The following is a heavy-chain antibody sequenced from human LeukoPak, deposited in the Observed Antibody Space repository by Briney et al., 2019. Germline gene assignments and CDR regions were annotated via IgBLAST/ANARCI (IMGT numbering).Heavy chain of an antibody. J-gene: IGHJ4*02. CDR3: ARDYTGSYYFDY. D-gene: IGHD1-26*01. V-gene: IGHV4-31*03. CDR1: GGSISSGNYY. CDR2: IYYSGST. Sequence: SETLSLTCTVSGGSISSGNYYWSWIRQHPGKGLEWIGYIYYSGSTFYSPSLKSRLTISVDTSKNQFSLKLSSVTAADTAVYYCARDYTGSYYFDYWGQGTLVTVAS.